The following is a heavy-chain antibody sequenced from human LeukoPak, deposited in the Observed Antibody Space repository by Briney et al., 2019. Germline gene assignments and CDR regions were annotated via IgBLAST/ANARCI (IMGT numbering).Heavy chain of an antibody. Sequence: AGGSLRLSCAASGFTFSSYAMSWVRQAPGKGLEWVSAISGSGGSTYYADSVKGRFTISRDNSKNTLYLQMNSLRAEDTAVYYCAKDLMSGGGWYYFDYWGQGTLVTVSS. V-gene: IGHV3-23*01. CDR3: AKDLMSGGGWYYFDY. CDR1: GFTFSSYA. J-gene: IGHJ4*02. D-gene: IGHD6-19*01. CDR2: ISGSGGST.